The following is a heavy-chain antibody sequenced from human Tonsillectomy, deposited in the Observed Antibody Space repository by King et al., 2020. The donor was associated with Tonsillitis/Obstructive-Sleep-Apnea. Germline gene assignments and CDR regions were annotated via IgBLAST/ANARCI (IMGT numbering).Heavy chain of an antibody. V-gene: IGHV3-7*02. D-gene: IGHD2-15*01. J-gene: IGHJ4*02. CDR1: GFTFSSYW. Sequence: VQLVESGGGLVQPGGSLRLSCAASGFTFSSYWMSWVRQAPGKGLEWVANIKQDGSEKYYVDSVKGRFTISRDNAKNSLYLQMNSLRAEDTAVYYCARSGSEVVAAYQWYYFDYWGQGTLVTVSS. CDR2: IKQDGSEK. CDR3: ARSGSEVVAAYQWYYFDY.